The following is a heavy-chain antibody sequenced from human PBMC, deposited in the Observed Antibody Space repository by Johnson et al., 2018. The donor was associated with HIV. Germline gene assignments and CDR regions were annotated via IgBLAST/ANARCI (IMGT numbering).Heavy chain of an antibody. Sequence: QVQLVESGGGVVQPGRSLRLSCTSAFSFSGYAMHWVRQAPGQGLEWVAVVSYDASNKYYADSVKGRFTISRDNSKNTVFLQMDSLRGEDTADYYCARDPGNGGRPFDAFDIWGQGTMVTVSS. CDR2: VSYDASNK. D-gene: IGHD4-23*01. J-gene: IGHJ3*02. CDR1: AFSFSGYA. CDR3: ARDPGNGGRPFDAFDI. V-gene: IGHV3-30*04.